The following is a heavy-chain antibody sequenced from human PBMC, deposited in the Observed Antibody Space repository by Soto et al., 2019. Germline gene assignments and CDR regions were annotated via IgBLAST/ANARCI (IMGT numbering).Heavy chain of an antibody. Sequence: ASVKVSCKASGYTFTSYYMRWVRQAPGQGLEWMGIINPSGGSTSYAQKFQGRVTMTRDTSTSTVYMELSSLRSEDTAVYYCARHYGGNSVVRLDTDYWGQGTLVTVSS. D-gene: IGHD4-17*01. CDR2: INPSGGST. CDR3: ARHYGGNSVVRLDTDY. V-gene: IGHV1-46*01. CDR1: GYTFTSYY. J-gene: IGHJ4*02.